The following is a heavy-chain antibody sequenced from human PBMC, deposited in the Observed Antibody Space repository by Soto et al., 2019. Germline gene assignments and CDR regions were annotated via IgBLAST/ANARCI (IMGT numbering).Heavy chain of an antibody. V-gene: IGHV3-15*01. J-gene: IGHJ6*02. CDR3: TTDSADIVVVPATFGMDV. D-gene: IGHD2-2*01. Sequence: VGSLRLSCAASGITFSNAWMTWVRQAPGKGLEWVGRIKSITDGGTTDYAAPVKGRFTISRDDSKDTLYLQMNNLRTEDTAVYHCTTDSADIVVVPATFGMDVWGQGTTVTVSS. CDR1: GITFSNAW. CDR2: IKSITDGGTT.